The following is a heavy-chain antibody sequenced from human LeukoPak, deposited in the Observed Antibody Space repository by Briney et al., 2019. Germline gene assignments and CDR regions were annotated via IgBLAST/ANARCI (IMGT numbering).Heavy chain of an antibody. CDR3: ARVDTAMVQGLDY. D-gene: IGHD5-18*01. Sequence: GGSLRLSCAASGFTFSSYWMSWVRQAPGKGLEWVANIKQDGSEKYYVDSVKGRFTISRDNAKNSLCLQMNSLRAEDTAVYYCARVDTAMVQGLDYWGQGTLVTVSS. J-gene: IGHJ4*02. CDR1: GFTFSSYW. CDR2: IKQDGSEK. V-gene: IGHV3-7*03.